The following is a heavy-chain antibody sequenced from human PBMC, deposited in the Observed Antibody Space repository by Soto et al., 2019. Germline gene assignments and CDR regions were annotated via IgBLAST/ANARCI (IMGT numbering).Heavy chain of an antibody. CDR3: ATELLYLDWFTRRDY. V-gene: IGHV3-23*01. D-gene: IGHD3-3*01. J-gene: IGHJ4*02. Sequence: EVQLLESGGGLVQPGGSLRLSCAASGFDFNSYAMNWVRQAPGKGLEWLFAITSGGSTYYAGSLGGRFTISRDNSRNTVFLQMDNLRDDDTAVYYCATELLYLDWFTRRDYWGQGTLVTVYS. CDR2: ITSGGST. CDR1: GFDFNSYA.